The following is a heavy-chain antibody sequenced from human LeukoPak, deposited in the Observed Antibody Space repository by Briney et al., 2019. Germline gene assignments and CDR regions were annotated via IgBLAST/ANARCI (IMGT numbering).Heavy chain of an antibody. J-gene: IGHJ4*02. CDR3: ARSKIAVADYYFDY. D-gene: IGHD6-19*01. Sequence: KASETLSLTCAVYGGSFSGYYWSWIRQPPGKGLEWIGEINHSGSTNYNPSLKSRVTISVDTSKNQFSLKLSSVTAADTAVYYCARSKIAVADYYFDYWGQGTLVTVSS. CDR2: INHSGST. CDR1: GGSFSGYY. V-gene: IGHV4-34*01.